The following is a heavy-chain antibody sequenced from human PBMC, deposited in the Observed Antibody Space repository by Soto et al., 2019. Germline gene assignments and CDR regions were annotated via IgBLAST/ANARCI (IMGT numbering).Heavy chain of an antibody. J-gene: IGHJ4*02. V-gene: IGHV3-30*18. CDR3: AKDPPYYYDSSRYFGPFDY. Sequence: GGSLRLSCAASGFTFSSYGIHWVRQALGKGLEWVALISYDGSNKYYADSVKGRFTISRDNSKNTLYLQMNSLRAEDTAMYYCAKDPPYYYDSSRYFGPFDYWGQVTLVPVSS. D-gene: IGHD3-22*01. CDR2: ISYDGSNK. CDR1: GFTFSSYG.